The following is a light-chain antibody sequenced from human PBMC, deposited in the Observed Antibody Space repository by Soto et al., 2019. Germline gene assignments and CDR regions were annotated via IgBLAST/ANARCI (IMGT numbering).Light chain of an antibody. CDR1: QSVSSNY. J-gene: IGKJ1*01. Sequence: EVVLTQSPGTLSLSPGERATLSCRASQSVSSNYVAWYQQIPGQTPRLLIYGASSRATGIPDRFSSSGSGTDFTLTISRLEPEDFAVYYCQQHGSSPWMFGQGTKVDIK. CDR3: QQHGSSPWM. CDR2: GAS. V-gene: IGKV3-20*01.